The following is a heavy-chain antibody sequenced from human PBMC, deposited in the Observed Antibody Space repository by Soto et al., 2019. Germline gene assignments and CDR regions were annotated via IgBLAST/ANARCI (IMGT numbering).Heavy chain of an antibody. J-gene: IGHJ6*02. CDR2: ISYDGSNK. CDR1: GFTFSSYG. D-gene: IGHD3-22*01. V-gene: IGHV3-30*18. CDR3: AKDRMYYYDSSGYYYYYYYGMDV. Sequence: VGSLRLSCAASGFTFSSYGRHWVRQAPGKGLEWVAVISYDGSNKYYADSVKGRFTISRDNSKNTLYLQMNSLRAEDTAVYYCAKDRMYYYDSSGYYYYYYYGMDVWGQGTTVTVSS.